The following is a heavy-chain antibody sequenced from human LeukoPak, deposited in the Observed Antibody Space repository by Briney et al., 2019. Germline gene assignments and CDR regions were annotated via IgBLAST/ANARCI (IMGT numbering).Heavy chain of an antibody. D-gene: IGHD6-19*01. CDR3: ARLAPIAVAANFDY. J-gene: IGHJ4*02. CDR2: IYPGDSDT. CDR1: GYSFTSYW. V-gene: IGHV5-51*01. Sequence: RGASLQISCKGSGYSFTSYWIGWVRQLPGKGLEWMGIIYPGDSDTRYSPSFQGQVTISADKSISTAYLQWSSLKASDTAMYYCARLAPIAVAANFDYWAREPWSPSPQ.